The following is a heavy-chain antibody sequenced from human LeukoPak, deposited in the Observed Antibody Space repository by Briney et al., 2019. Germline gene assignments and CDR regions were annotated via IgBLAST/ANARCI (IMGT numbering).Heavy chain of an antibody. J-gene: IGHJ4*02. CDR1: GGSISSNSYY. V-gene: IGHV4-39*01. Sequence: SETLSLTCTVSGGSISSNSYYWGWIRQPPGKGLEWIGRISYSGSTYYNPSLKSRVTISVDTSKNQLSLKLSSVTAADTAVYYCARQAPLGATKAVGFDYWGQGTLVTVSS. CDR3: ARQAPLGATKAVGFDY. CDR2: ISYSGST. D-gene: IGHD1-26*01.